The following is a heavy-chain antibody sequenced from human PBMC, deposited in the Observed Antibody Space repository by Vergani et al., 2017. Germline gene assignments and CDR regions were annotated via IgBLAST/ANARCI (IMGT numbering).Heavy chain of an antibody. D-gene: IGHD5-18*01. V-gene: IGHV1-69*09. Sequence: QVQLVQSVAEVKKPGASVKVSCKASGYTFTGYYMHWVRQAPGQGLEWMGRIIPILGIANYAQKFQGRVTITADKSTSTAYMELSSLRSEDTAVYYCARDFSYGRSWGQGTLVTVSS. CDR2: IIPILGIA. CDR3: ARDFSYGRS. J-gene: IGHJ5*02. CDR1: GYTFTGYY.